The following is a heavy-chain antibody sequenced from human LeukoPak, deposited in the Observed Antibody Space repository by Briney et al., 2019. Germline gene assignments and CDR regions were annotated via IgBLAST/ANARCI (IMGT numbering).Heavy chain of an antibody. Sequence: GGSLRLSCAASGFTFDDYAMHWVRQAPGKGLEWVSLISWDGGTTYYVDSVKGRFTISRDNSKNSLYLQMNSLRAEDTALYYCAKDTLRSSSWDFDYWGQGTLVTVSS. V-gene: IGHV3-43D*03. CDR2: ISWDGGTT. D-gene: IGHD6-13*01. CDR3: AKDTLRSSSWDFDY. J-gene: IGHJ4*02. CDR1: GFTFDDYA.